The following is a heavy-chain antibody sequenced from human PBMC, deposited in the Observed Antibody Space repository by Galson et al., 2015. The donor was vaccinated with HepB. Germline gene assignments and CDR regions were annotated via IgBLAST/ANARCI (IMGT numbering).Heavy chain of an antibody. J-gene: IGHJ4*02. D-gene: IGHD1-26*01. CDR1: GFTFSSYG. CDR3: AELGIVGATGPFDY. V-gene: IGHV3-30*03. Sequence: SLRLSCAASGFTFSSYGMHWVRQAPGKGLEWVAVISYDGSNKYYADSVKGRFTISRDNSKNTLYLQMNSLRAEDTAVYYCAELGIVGATGPFDYWGQGTLVTVSS. CDR2: ISYDGSNK.